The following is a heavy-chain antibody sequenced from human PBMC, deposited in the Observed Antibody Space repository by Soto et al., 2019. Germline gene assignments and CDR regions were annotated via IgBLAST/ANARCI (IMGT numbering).Heavy chain of an antibody. CDR3: ARGGAVVVPGAVDRHNWFDP. V-gene: IGHV4-59*01. CDR2: FHNSGNP. D-gene: IGHD2-2*01. Sequence: SETLSLTCSISGGSISGYHWNWIRQTPGKGVEWIGYFHNSGNPKYSSSLKSRVTITADKSTSTVYMELSSLRSEDTAVYYCARGGAVVVPGAVDRHNWFDPWGQGTLVTVSS. J-gene: IGHJ5*02. CDR1: GGSISGYH.